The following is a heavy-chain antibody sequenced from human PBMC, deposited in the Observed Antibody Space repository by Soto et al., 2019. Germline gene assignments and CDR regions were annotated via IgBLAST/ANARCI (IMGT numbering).Heavy chain of an antibody. Sequence: QVQLVQSGAEVKKPGASVKVSCKASGYTFTSYAMHWVRQAPGQRLEWMGWINAGNGNTKYSQKFQGRVTITRDTSASTAYMELSSLRSEDTAVYYCARVAKRFGGFGLDYWGQGTLVTVSS. D-gene: IGHD3-16*01. CDR3: ARVAKRFGGFGLDY. V-gene: IGHV1-3*01. CDR2: INAGNGNT. J-gene: IGHJ4*02. CDR1: GYTFTSYA.